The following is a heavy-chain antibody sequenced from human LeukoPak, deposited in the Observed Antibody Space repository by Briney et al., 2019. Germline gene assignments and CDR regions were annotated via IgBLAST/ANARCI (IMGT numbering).Heavy chain of an antibody. V-gene: IGHV4-59*01. CDR3: ARVHNWFDP. CDR2: IYYSGST. J-gene: IGHJ5*02. Sequence: SETLPLTCTVSGGSISSYYWSWIRQPPGKGLEWIGYIYYSGSTNYNPSLKSRVTIPLDTSKSQFSLKLSSVTAADTAVYYCARVHNWFDPWGQGTLVTVSS. CDR1: GGSISSYY.